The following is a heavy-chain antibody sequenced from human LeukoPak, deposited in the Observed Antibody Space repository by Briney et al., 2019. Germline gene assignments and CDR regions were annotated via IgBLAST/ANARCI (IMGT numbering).Heavy chain of an antibody. Sequence: SETLSLTCTVSGGSISSSSYYWGWIRQPPGKGLEWIGSIYYSGSTYYNPSLKSRVTISVDTSKNQFSLKLSSVTAADTAVYYCARALGGARWLPGYWGQGTLVTVSS. CDR2: IYYSGST. CDR3: ARALGGARWLPGY. D-gene: IGHD5-24*01. CDR1: GGSISSSSYY. V-gene: IGHV4-39*07. J-gene: IGHJ4*02.